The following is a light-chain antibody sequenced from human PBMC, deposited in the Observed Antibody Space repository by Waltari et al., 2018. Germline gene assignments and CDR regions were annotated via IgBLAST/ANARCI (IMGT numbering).Light chain of an antibody. CDR2: YDS. V-gene: IGLV3-21*04. Sequence: SYVVTQPPSVSVAPGKTARITCGGNNIGSKSVHWYQRKPGQAPVLVIYYDSDRPSGIPERFSGSNSGNPATLTITRVEAGDEADYYCQVWLSSSDHPVFGGGTKLTVL. CDR1: NIGSKS. J-gene: IGLJ2*01. CDR3: QVWLSSSDHPV.